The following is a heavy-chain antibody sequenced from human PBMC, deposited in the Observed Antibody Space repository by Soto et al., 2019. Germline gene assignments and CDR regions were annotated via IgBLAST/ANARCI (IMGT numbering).Heavy chain of an antibody. V-gene: IGHV1-69*01. CDR3: ARVFPDGWVEPGVVRGCLDT. Sequence: QVQLVQSGAEVKEPGSAVKVSCKAPADSFSSYGISWVRQAPGQGLEWMGGIIPIFGTTNYAEKFQGRVTITADESTNTAYMELSSLRSEDTALYYCARVFPDGWVEPGVVRGCLDTWGRGTLVTVSS. J-gene: IGHJ5*02. CDR2: IIPIFGTT. CDR1: ADSFSSYG. D-gene: IGHD3-3*01.